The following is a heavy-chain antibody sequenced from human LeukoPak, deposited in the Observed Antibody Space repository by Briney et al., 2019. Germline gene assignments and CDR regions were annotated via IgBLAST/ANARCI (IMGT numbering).Heavy chain of an antibody. V-gene: IGHV1-69*13. CDR2: IIPIFGTA. CDR3: AFGAVAGIAHLDY. J-gene: IGHJ4*02. Sequence: GASVKVSCKASGGTFSSYAISWVRQAPGQGLEWMGGIIPIFGTANYAQKFQGRVTITADESTSTAYMELSSLRSEDTAVYYCAFGAVAGIAHLDYGGQGTLVTVSS. D-gene: IGHD6-19*01. CDR1: GGTFSSYA.